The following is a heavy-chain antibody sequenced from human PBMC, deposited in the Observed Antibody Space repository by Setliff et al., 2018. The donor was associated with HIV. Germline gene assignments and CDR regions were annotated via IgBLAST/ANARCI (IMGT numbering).Heavy chain of an antibody. CDR3: ARKGWNAYEAFDD. V-gene: IGHV4-39*07. CDR2: INHSGNT. J-gene: IGHJ5*02. Sequence: SETLSLTCTVSGGSIRSRDYSWGWIRQPPGKGLEWIGEINHSGNTNYNPSLKSRVSITLDTSKNQFSLKLTSVTAADTAVYYCARKGWNAYEAFDDWGQGTRVTVSS. D-gene: IGHD5-12*01. CDR1: GGSIRSRDYS.